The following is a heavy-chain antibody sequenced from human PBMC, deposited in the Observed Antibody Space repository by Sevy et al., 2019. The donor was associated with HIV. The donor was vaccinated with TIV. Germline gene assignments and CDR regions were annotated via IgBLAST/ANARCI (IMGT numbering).Heavy chain of an antibody. CDR1: GYTFTSYG. CDR3: ARDRDYVWGSYPDY. Sequence: ASVKVSCKASGYTFTSYGISWVRRAPGQGLEWMGWISAYNGNTNYAQKLQGRVTMTTDTSTSTAYMELRSLRSDDTAVYYCARDRDYVWGSYPDYWGQGTLVTVSS. D-gene: IGHD3-16*01. CDR2: ISAYNGNT. V-gene: IGHV1-18*01. J-gene: IGHJ4*02.